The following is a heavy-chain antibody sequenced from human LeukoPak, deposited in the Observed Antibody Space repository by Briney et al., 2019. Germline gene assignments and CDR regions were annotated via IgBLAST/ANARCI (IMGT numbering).Heavy chain of an antibody. CDR3: ARERTLMTTVTRGWYFDL. V-gene: IGHV4-34*01. CDR1: GGSFSGYY. D-gene: IGHD4-17*01. Sequence: PSETLSLTCAVYGGSFSGYYWSWIRQPPGKGLEWIGEINHSGSTNYNPSLKSRVTISVDTSKNQFSLKLSSVTAADTAVHYCARERTLMTTVTRGWYFDLWGRGTLVTVSS. J-gene: IGHJ2*01. CDR2: INHSGST.